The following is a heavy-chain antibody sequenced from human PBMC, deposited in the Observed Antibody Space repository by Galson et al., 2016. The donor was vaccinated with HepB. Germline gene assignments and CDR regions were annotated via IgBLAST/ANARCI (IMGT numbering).Heavy chain of an antibody. CDR3: ARVIGWFAEISGGAFDI. V-gene: IGHV3-21*01. D-gene: IGHD3-10*01. CDR1: GFTFSSYS. CDR2: ISRSSSYI. Sequence: SLRLPCAASGFTFSSYSINWVRQAPGKGLEWVSSISRSSSYIYYADSVKGRLTISRDNAKNSVYLQMNSLRAEDTAVYYCARVIGWFAEISGGAFDIWGQGTMVTVSS. J-gene: IGHJ3*02.